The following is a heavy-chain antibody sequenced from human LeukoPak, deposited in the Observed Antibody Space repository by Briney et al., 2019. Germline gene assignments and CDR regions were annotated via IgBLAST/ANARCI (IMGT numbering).Heavy chain of an antibody. CDR1: GFTLTNHG. V-gene: IGHV3-23*01. CDR3: AKDYCRDGNCPFPFLDS. D-gene: IGHD2-15*01. CDR2: ITGTGGR. J-gene: IGHJ4*02. Sequence: GGSLRLSCAVSGFTLTNHGVSWVRQAPGKGLEWVSIITGTGGRYYGDSVKGRFILSRDDSKNTVYMQMSSLRAEDTATYYCAKDYCRDGNCPFPFLDSWGQGTLVTVSS.